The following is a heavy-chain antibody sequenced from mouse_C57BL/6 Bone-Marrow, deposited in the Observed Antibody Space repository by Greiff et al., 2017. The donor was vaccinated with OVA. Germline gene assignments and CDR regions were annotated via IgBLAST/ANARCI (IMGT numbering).Heavy chain of an antibody. V-gene: IGHV1-55*01. CDR1: GYTFTSYW. Sequence: VQLQQPGAELVKPGASVKMSCKASGYTFTSYWITWVKQRPGQGLEWIGDIYPGSGSTNYNEKFKSKATLTVDTSSSTAYMQLSSLTSEDSAVYYCARWDYDYDGYFDYWGQGTTLTVSS. D-gene: IGHD2-4*01. CDR2: IYPGSGST. CDR3: ARWDYDYDGYFDY. J-gene: IGHJ2*01.